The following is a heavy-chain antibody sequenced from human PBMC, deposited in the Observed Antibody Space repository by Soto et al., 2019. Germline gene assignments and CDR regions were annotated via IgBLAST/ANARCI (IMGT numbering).Heavy chain of an antibody. D-gene: IGHD7-27*01. J-gene: IGHJ4*02. CDR1: GFTVSSNY. CDR2: IYSGGST. V-gene: IGHV3-53*01. Sequence: GGSLRLSCAASGFTVSSNYMSWVRQAPGKGLEWVSVIYSGGSTYYADSVKGRFTISRDNSKNTLYLQMNSLRAEDTAVYYCARGSDSANWGDDGGYFDYWGQGTLVTVSS. CDR3: ARGSDSANWGDDGGYFDY.